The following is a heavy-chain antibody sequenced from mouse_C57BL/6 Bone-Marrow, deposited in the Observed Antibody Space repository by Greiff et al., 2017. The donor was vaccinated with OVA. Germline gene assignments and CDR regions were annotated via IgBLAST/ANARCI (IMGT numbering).Heavy chain of an antibody. Sequence: QVQLKQPGAELVMPGASVKLSCKASGYTFTSYWMPWVTQRPGQGLEWIGEIDPSVSYTNYNQKFKGKSTLTVDKSSSTAYMQLSSLTSEDAAVYYCARWDYDYDYDVWGTGTTVTVSS. CDR1: GYTFTSYW. D-gene: IGHD2-4*01. CDR3: ARWDYDYDYDV. J-gene: IGHJ1*03. CDR2: IDPSVSYT. V-gene: IGHV1-69*01.